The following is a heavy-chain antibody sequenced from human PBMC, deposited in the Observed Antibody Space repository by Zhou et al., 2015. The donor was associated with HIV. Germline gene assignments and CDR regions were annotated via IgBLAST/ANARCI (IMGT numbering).Heavy chain of an antibody. J-gene: IGHJ6*02. Sequence: QVQLVQSGAEVKKPGSSVKVSCKASGGTFSSYAISWVRQAPGQGLEWMGGIIPIFGTANYAQKFQGRVTITADESTSTAYMELSSLRSEDTAVYYCARDRGYCSSTSCYDAYYYYGMDVWGQGTTGHRLL. CDR1: GGTFSSYA. V-gene: IGHV1-69*01. D-gene: IGHD2-2*01. CDR2: IIPIFGTA. CDR3: ARDRGYCSSTSCYDAYYYYGMDV.